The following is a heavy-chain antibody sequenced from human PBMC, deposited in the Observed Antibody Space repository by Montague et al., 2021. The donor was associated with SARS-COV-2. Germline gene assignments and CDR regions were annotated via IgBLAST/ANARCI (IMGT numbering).Heavy chain of an antibody. Sequence: TLSLTCTVSGGSISSASYYWIWIRQPAGKGLVWIGHIYSTAITNSNPSLKSRVTISVDLSKNQFSLKMTSVTAADTAVYYCARDPHDYGWFDPWGQGTLVTVSS. V-gene: IGHV4-61*09. J-gene: IGHJ5*02. CDR2: IYSTAIT. D-gene: IGHD4-17*01. CDR1: GGSISSASYY. CDR3: ARDPHDYGWFDP.